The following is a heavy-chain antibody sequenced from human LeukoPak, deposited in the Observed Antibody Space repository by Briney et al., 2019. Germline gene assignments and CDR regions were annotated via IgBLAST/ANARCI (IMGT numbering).Heavy chain of an antibody. Sequence: QSGGSLRLSCAASGFTFSSYSMNWVRQAPGKGLEWVSYISSSSSTIYYADSVKGRFTISRDNAKNSLYLQMNSLRAEDTAVYYCARHGGYCSGGSCYPDYWGQGTLVTVSS. CDR2: ISSSSSTI. CDR3: ARHGGYCSGGSCYPDY. V-gene: IGHV3-48*01. J-gene: IGHJ4*02. CDR1: GFTFSSYS. D-gene: IGHD2-15*01.